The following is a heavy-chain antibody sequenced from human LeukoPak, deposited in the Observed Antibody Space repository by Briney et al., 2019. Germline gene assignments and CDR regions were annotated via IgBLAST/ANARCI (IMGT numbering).Heavy chain of an antibody. Sequence: ASVKVSCKASGYTFTSYDINWVRQATGQGLEWMGWMNPSSGNTGYAQKFQGRVTMTRNTSISTAYMELSSLRSEDTAVYYCARAARSSGWYRDYYYYYMDVWGKGTTVTISS. CDR2: MNPSSGNT. CDR1: GYTFTSYD. V-gene: IGHV1-8*01. CDR3: ARAARSSGWYRDYYYYYMDV. J-gene: IGHJ6*03. D-gene: IGHD6-19*01.